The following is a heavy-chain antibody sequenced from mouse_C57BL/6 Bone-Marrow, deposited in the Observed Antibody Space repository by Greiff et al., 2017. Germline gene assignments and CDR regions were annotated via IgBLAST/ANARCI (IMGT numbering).Heavy chain of an antibody. Sequence: VQLQQPGAELVMPGASVKLSCKASGYTFTSYWMHWVKQRPGQGLEWIGEIDPSDSYTNYNQKFKGKSTLTVDKSSSTAYMQLSSLTSEDSAVYYCARGNGDLVDYWGQGTSVTVSS. CDR3: ARGNGDLVDY. J-gene: IGHJ4*01. V-gene: IGHV1-69*01. CDR2: IDPSDSYT. CDR1: GYTFTSYW. D-gene: IGHD4-1*01.